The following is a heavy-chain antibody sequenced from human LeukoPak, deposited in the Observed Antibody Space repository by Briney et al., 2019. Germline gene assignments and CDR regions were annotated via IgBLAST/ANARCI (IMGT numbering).Heavy chain of an antibody. CDR2: IYYRGST. D-gene: IGHD3-22*01. CDR1: GGSISSYY. J-gene: IGHJ6*03. V-gene: IGHV4-59*01. CDR3: ARGILNYYDSSGYYDFYYFYYMDV. Sequence: SETLSLTCTVSGGSISSYYWSWIRQPPGKGREWIGYIYYRGSTNYNPSLKSRVTISVDTSKNQFSLKLSSVTAADTAVYYCARGILNYYDSSGYYDFYYFYYMDVWGKGTTVTVSS.